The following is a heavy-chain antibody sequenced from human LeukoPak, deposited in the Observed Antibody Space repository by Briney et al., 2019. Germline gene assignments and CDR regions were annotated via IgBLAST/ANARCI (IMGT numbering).Heavy chain of an antibody. D-gene: IGHD3-3*01. CDR1: RYTFTSYG. CDR3: ARDPLEWSENYFDY. Sequence: GASVKVSCKASRYTFTSYGISWVRQAPGQGLEWMGWISAYNGNTNYAQKLQGRVTMTTDTSTSTAYMELRSLRSDDTAVYYCARDPLEWSENYFDYWGQGTLVTVSS. V-gene: IGHV1-18*01. J-gene: IGHJ4*02. CDR2: ISAYNGNT.